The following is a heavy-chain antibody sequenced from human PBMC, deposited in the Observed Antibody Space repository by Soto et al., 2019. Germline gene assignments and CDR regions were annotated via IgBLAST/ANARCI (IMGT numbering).Heavy chain of an antibody. V-gene: IGHV3-21*01. Sequence: GGSLRLSCAASGFNFNSYTINWVRQAPGKRLEWPSSISSSGYIFSTDSVRGRFTISRDNAKNSVYLQINSLRAEDTAVYFCARDCSGGSCYPGMDVWGQGTTVTVSS. J-gene: IGHJ6*02. D-gene: IGHD2-15*01. CDR3: ARDCSGGSCYPGMDV. CDR1: GFNFNSYT. CDR2: ISSSGYI.